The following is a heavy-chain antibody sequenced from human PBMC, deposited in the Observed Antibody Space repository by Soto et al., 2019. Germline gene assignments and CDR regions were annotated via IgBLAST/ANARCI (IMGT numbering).Heavy chain of an antibody. CDR3: ARGRPAIAALYYYGMDV. CDR2: IIPIFGTA. D-gene: IGHD6-6*01. Sequence: GASVKVSYKASGGTFSSYAISWVRQAPGQGLEWMGGIIPIFGTANYAQKFQGRVTITADESTSTAYMELSSLRSEDTAVYYCARGRPAIAALYYYGMDVWGQGTTVTVSS. V-gene: IGHV1-69*13. J-gene: IGHJ6*02. CDR1: GGTFSSYA.